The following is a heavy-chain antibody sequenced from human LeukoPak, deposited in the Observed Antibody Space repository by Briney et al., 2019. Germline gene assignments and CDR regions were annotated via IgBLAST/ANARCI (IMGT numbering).Heavy chain of an antibody. CDR2: ISSSSSYI. V-gene: IGHV3-21*01. D-gene: IGHD5-12*01. Sequence: GGSLRLSCAASGFTFSSYSMNWVRQAPGKGLEWVSSISSSSSYIYYADSVKGRFTISRDNAENSLYLQMNSLRAEDTAVYYCARSREIVATINYYYYYGMDVWGQGTTVTVSS. J-gene: IGHJ6*02. CDR1: GFTFSSYS. CDR3: ARSREIVATINYYYYYGMDV.